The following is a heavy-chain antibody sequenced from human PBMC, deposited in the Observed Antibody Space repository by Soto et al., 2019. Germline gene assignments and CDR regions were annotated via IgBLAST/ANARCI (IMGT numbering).Heavy chain of an antibody. CDR2: IYYSGNT. V-gene: IGHV4-59*08. CDR1: GGSISSYY. CDR3: ARAISGYVS. Sequence: SETLSLTCTVSGGSISSYYWSWIRQPPGKGLEWIGYIYYSGNTNFNPSLKSRVSMSLDTSKNQFSLKLSAVTAADTAVYYCARAISGYVSWGQGTLVTVSS. D-gene: IGHD5-12*01. J-gene: IGHJ5*02.